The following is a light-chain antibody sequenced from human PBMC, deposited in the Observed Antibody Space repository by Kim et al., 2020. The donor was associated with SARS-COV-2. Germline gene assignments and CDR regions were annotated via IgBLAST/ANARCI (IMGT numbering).Light chain of an antibody. V-gene: IGKV4-1*01. CDR1: QSVLYSANNKNY. J-gene: IGKJ2*03. CDR2: WAS. CDR3: QQDYSTPYS. Sequence: RATINCKSSQSVLYSANNKNYLAWYQQKPGQPPKLLIYWASTRESGVPDRFSGSGSGPDFTLTISSLQSEDVTVYYCQQDYSTPYSFGQGTKLEI.